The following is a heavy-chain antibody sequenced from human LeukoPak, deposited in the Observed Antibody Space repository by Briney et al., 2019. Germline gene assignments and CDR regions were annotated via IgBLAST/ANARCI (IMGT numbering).Heavy chain of an antibody. V-gene: IGHV4-4*07. CDR2: FYISGST. D-gene: IGHD6-13*01. CDR1: GGSISSYY. Sequence: PSETPSLTRTVSGGSISSYYWSWIRQPAGKGLEWIGCFYISGSTNYNPSLKSRVTMSVDTSKNQFSLKLSSVTAADTAVYYCARGIAAFDFWGQGTLVTVSS. CDR3: ARGIAAFDF. J-gene: IGHJ4*02.